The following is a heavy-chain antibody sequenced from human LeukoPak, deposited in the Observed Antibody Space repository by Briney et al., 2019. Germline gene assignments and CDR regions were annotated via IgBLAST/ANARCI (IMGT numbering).Heavy chain of an antibody. CDR3: AREMPAGY. D-gene: IGHD2-2*01. Sequence: ASVKVSCKASAYTFTIYGISWVRQAPGQGLEWMGWISSYNGNTNYAQKLQGRVTMTTDASTSTSYMELRSLRSDDTAVYYCAREMPAGYWGQGTLVTVSS. V-gene: IGHV1-18*01. CDR1: AYTFTIYG. CDR2: ISSYNGNT. J-gene: IGHJ4*02.